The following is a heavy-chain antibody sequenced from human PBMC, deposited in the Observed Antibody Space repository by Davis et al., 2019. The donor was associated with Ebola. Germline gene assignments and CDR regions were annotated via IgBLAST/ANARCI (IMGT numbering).Heavy chain of an antibody. D-gene: IGHD3-10*01. CDR2: K. Sequence: GESLKISCAASGFTFSSYAMHWVRQAPGKGLEWVAVKYYADSVKGRFTISRDNSKNTVHLQMNSLRPEETAVYYCARGLWDSYGSGLPKYFDIWGQGTSVTVAS. CDR3: ARGLWDSYGSGLPKYFDI. CDR1: GFTFSSYA. J-gene: IGHJ4*02. V-gene: IGHV3-30*04.